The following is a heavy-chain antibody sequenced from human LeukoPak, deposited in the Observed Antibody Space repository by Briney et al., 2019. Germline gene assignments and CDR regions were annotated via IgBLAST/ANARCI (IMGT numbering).Heavy chain of an antibody. D-gene: IGHD2-15*01. CDR2: IKQDGSEK. CDR1: GFTFSSYA. V-gene: IGHV3-7*01. J-gene: IGHJ4*02. Sequence: GGSLRLSCAASGFTFSSYAMHWVRQAPGKGLEWVANIKQDGSEKYYVDSVKGRFTISRDNAKNSLYLQMNSLRAEDTAVYYCAKIFSYCSGGSCYSFDYWGQGTLVTVSS. CDR3: AKIFSYCSGGSCYSFDY.